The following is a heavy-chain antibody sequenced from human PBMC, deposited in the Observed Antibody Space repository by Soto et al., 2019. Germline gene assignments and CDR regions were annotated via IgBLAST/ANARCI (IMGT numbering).Heavy chain of an antibody. D-gene: IGHD2-21*01. CDR1: GYTFTGYY. J-gene: IGHJ5*02. CDR3: ARGPLSDWDWFDP. V-gene: IGHV1-2*04. Sequence: ASLNVSCKASGYTFTGYYMHWVRQAPGQGLEWMGWINPNSGGTNYAQKFQGWVTMTRDTSISTAYMELSRLRSDDTAVYYCARGPLSDWDWFDPWGQGTLVTVSS. CDR2: INPNSGGT.